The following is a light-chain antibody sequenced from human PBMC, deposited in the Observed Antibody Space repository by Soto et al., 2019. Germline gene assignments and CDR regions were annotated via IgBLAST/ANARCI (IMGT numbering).Light chain of an antibody. V-gene: IGKV3-20*01. CDR1: QSVDTTF. CDR3: QQYMSSVS. CDR2: GAY. Sequence: EIVLTQSPGSLSLSPGQRATLSCRASQSVDTTFFAWYQKKPGQAPRLLIQGAYKRATGLPDWFSGSGSGTDFTLSISRLELEYFAVYYCQQYMSSVSFGQWTKVEIK. J-gene: IGKJ1*01.